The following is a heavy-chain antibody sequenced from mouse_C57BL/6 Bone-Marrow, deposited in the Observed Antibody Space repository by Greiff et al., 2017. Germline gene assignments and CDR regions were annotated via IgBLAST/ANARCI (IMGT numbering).Heavy chain of an antibody. J-gene: IGHJ3*01. CDR1: GFTFSDYG. D-gene: IGHD4-1*01. CDR2: ISSGSSTI. V-gene: IGHV5-17*01. Sequence: EVQVVESGGGLVKPGGSLKLSCAASGFTFSDYGMHWVRQAPEKGLEWVAYISSGSSTIYYADTVKGRFTISRDNAKNTLFLQMTRLRSEDTAMYYCARELGAWFAYWGQGTLVTVSA. CDR3: ARELGAWFAY.